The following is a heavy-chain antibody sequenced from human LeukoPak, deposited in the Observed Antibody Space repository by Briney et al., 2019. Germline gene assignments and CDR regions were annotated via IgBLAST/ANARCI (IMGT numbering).Heavy chain of an antibody. CDR1: GGSVSGYY. V-gene: IGHV4-34*01. Sequence: PSETLSLTCAVYGGSVSGYYWSWIRQPPEKGLEWIGEISHRGRTHYTPSLRSRVTMSVDTSKNQFALNLNSVTAADTAVYYCARVPLRFLEPFDYWGQGILVTVSS. CDR2: ISHRGRT. CDR3: ARVPLRFLEPFDY. J-gene: IGHJ4*02. D-gene: IGHD3-3*01.